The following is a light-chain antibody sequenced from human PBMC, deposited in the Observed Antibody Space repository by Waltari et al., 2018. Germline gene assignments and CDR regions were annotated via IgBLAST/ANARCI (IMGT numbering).Light chain of an antibody. Sequence: AIRMTQFPSSISTSTGDTVTITCRASQGIHPYLAWYQQKPGKAPKLLIYASSTLLNGVPSRFSGSGSGADFTLTINSLESEDSATYYCQHYHNYPITYGGGTRVEI. J-gene: IGKJ4*01. CDR3: QHYHNYPIT. CDR1: QGIHPY. CDR2: ASS. V-gene: IGKV1-8*01.